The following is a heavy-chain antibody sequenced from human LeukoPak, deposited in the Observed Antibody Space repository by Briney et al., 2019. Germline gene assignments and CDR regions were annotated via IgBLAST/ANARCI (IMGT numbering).Heavy chain of an antibody. CDR1: GFTFSGYS. J-gene: IGHJ4*02. D-gene: IGHD3-3*01. Sequence: PGGSLRLSCAASGFTFSGYSMNWVRQAPGKGLEGVSSISSRSGTIYYSDSVQGRFTISRDNAKNSLYLQMNSLRAEDTAVYFCARDKGGMVPFDYWGQGTLVTVSS. V-gene: IGHV3-48*01. CDR3: ARDKGGMVPFDY. CDR2: ISSRSGTI.